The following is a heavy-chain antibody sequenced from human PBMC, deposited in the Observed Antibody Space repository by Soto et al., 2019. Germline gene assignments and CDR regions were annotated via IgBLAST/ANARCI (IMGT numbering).Heavy chain of an antibody. CDR2: IKSKTDGGTI. Sequence: GGSLRLSCAASGFTFSDAWVTWVRQAPGKGLEWVGRIKSKTDGGTIDYAAPVKGRFTISRDDSKNTLYLQMNSLKTEDTAVYYCTAARITVVRGVLDNWGQGTLVTVSS. J-gene: IGHJ4*02. CDR1: GFTFSDAW. D-gene: IGHD3-10*01. CDR3: TAARITVVRGVLDN. V-gene: IGHV3-15*01.